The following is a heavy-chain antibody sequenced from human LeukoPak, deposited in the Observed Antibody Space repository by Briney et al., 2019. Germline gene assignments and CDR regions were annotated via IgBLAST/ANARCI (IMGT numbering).Heavy chain of an antibody. CDR3: AKDNKVVGYYYYYMDV. CDR2: ISWNSGSI. Sequence: GGSLRLSCAASGFTFDDYAMHWVRQAPGKGLEWVSGISWNSGSIGYADSVKGRFTISRDNAKISLYLQMNSLRAEDTALYYCAKDNKVVGYYYYYMDVWGKGTTVTVSS. CDR1: GFTFDDYA. V-gene: IGHV3-9*01. D-gene: IGHD2-15*01. J-gene: IGHJ6*03.